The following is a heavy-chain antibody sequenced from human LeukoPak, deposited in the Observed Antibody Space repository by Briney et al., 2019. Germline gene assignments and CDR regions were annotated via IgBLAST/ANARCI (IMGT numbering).Heavy chain of an antibody. J-gene: IGHJ4*02. V-gene: IGHV4-39*07. Sequence: SETLSLTCTVSGGSISSSSYYWGWIRQPPGKGLEWIGSIYYSGSTYYNPSLKSRVTISVDTSKNQFSLKLSSVTAADTAVYYCARDAYYGSGSYLNPTGYWGQGTLVTVSS. D-gene: IGHD3-10*01. CDR2: IYYSGST. CDR1: GGSISSSSYY. CDR3: ARDAYYGSGSYLNPTGY.